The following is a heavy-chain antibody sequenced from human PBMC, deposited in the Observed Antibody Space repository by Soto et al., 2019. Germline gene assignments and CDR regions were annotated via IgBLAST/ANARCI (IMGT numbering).Heavy chain of an antibody. CDR1: RGSMTNDYYY. D-gene: IGHD1-1*01. Sequence: PSETLSLTCSVSRGSMTNDYYYWGWVRQRPGKGLEWIGHIFHSGRTYYNPSLKSRLSIGVDTSINRFSLNLNSLTAADTAVYYCARWVEVSLDYFDSWGPGISVTVPS. J-gene: IGHJ4*02. V-gene: IGHV4-31*03. CDR3: ARWVEVSLDYFDS. CDR2: IFHSGRT.